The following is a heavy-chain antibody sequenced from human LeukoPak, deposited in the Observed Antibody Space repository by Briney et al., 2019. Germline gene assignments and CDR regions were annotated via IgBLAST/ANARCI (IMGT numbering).Heavy chain of an antibody. J-gene: IGHJ4*02. CDR1: GYTFIRYY. D-gene: IGHD6-13*01. V-gene: IGHV1-18*01. CDR3: AREYSSSWYFDY. Sequence: ASVKVSCKASGYTFIRYYISWVRQAPGQGLEWMGWISAYNGNTNYAQKLQGRVTMTTDTSTSTAYMELRSLRSDDTAVYYCAREYSSSWYFDYWGQGTLVTVPS. CDR2: ISAYNGNT.